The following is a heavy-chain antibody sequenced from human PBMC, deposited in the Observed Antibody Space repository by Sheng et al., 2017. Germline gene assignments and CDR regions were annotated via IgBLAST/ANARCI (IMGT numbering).Heavy chain of an antibody. CDR2: ISSSSSYM. Sequence: EVQLVESGGGLIQPGGSLRLSCAASGITFSSSSMNWVRQAPGKGLEWVSSISSSSSYMYYADSVKGRFTISRDNAKNSLFLQMNSLRVEDTGVYYCARDMSSSWHPAGYGMDVWGQGTTVTVSS. CDR3: ARDMSSSWHPAGYGMDV. CDR1: GITFSSSS. J-gene: IGHJ6*02. D-gene: IGHD6-13*01. V-gene: IGHV3-21*01.